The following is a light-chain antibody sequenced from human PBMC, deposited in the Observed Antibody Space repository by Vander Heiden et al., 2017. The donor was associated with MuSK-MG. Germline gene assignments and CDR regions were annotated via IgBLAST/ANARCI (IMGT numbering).Light chain of an antibody. Sequence: IQMTQSPSSQSASVGDTVTITCQASQDISKYLNWYQQKAGKAPKVLIYAASNLETGVPPRFSGRGSGTDFTFTISRLQPEDLATYYCQQDDSLPLTFGGGTKVDIK. CDR2: AAS. CDR1: QDISKY. J-gene: IGKJ4*01. CDR3: QQDDSLPLT. V-gene: IGKV1-33*01.